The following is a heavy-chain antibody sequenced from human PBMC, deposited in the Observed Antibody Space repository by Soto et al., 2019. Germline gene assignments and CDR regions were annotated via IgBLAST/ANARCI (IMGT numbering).Heavy chain of an antibody. J-gene: IGHJ3*02. CDR2: ISWNSGSI. Sequence: GGSLRLSCAASGFTFDDYAMHWVRQAPGKGLEWVSGISWNSGSIGYADSVKGRFTISRDNAKNSLYLQMNSLRAEDTALYYCAKDTYDFWSAPAFDIWGQGTMVTVSS. V-gene: IGHV3-9*01. CDR1: GFTFDDYA. D-gene: IGHD3-3*01. CDR3: AKDTYDFWSAPAFDI.